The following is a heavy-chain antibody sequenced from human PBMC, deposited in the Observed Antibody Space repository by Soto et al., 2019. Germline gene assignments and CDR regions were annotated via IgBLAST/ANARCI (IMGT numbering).Heavy chain of an antibody. CDR1: GFTFSSYS. V-gene: IGHV3-21*01. CDR2: ISSSSSYI. J-gene: IGHJ6*02. D-gene: IGHD2-21*01. CDR3: ARDRPLTLFTGPYYYYGMDV. Sequence: GGSLRLSCAASGFTFSSYSTNWVRQAPGKGLEWVSSISSSSSYIYYADSVKGRFTISRDNAKNSLYLQMNSLRAEDTAVYYCARDRPLTLFTGPYYYYGMDVWGQGTTVTVSS.